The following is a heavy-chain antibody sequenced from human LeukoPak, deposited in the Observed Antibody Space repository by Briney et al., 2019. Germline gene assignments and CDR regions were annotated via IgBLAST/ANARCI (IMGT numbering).Heavy chain of an antibody. CDR2: IYHSGST. D-gene: IGHD3-10*01. CDR1: GGSISSSNW. CDR3: ARLAKKLWFGAPYYYYYMDV. V-gene: IGHV4-4*02. Sequence: PSGTLSLTCAVSGGSISSSNWWSWVRQPPGKGLEWIGEIYHSGSTNYNPSLKSRVTISVDKSKNQFSLKLSSVTAADTAVYYCARLAKKLWFGAPYYYYYMDVWGKGTTVTISS. J-gene: IGHJ6*03.